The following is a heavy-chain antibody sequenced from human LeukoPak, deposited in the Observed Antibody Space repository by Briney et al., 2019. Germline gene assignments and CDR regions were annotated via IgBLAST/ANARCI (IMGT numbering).Heavy chain of an antibody. J-gene: IGHJ4*02. V-gene: IGHV4-39*02. CDR1: GGSINNNNYF. D-gene: IGHD2-15*01. Sequence: SETLSLTCTVSGGSINNNNYFWGWIRQTPGRGLEWIGSISYSGTTYYNPSLWGRVTMSVDTSKNQFSLKVTSVTAADTGVYYCAREITSRIVVVVAPTQFDCWGQGTLVIVSS. CDR2: ISYSGTT. CDR3: AREITSRIVVVVAPTQFDC.